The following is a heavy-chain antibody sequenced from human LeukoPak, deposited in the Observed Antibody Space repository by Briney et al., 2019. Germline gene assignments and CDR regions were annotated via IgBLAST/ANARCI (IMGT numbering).Heavy chain of an antibody. CDR1: GGSISSSSYY. Sequence: SETLSLTCTVSGGSISSSSYYRGWIRQPPGKGLEWIGSIYYSGSTYYNPSLKSRVTISVDTSKNQFSLKLSSVTAADTAVYYCARVAFGNLYYYYYMDVWGKGTTVTVSS. CDR2: IYYSGST. J-gene: IGHJ6*03. V-gene: IGHV4-39*07. D-gene: IGHD1-14*01. CDR3: ARVAFGNLYYYYYMDV.